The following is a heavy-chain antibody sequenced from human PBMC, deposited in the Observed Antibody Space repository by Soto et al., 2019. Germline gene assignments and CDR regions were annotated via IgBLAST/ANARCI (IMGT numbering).Heavy chain of an antibody. Sequence: SETLSLTCDVSGDAISTGGYTWAWIRQPPGKALEWIGHTYHSGNPYYNPSLKSRVIISVDRSKNQFSLKLSSVTAADTAVYYCARHSQFVVVVAATHYYYYGMDVWGQVTTVTVSS. CDR3: ARHSQFVVVVAATHYYYYGMDV. D-gene: IGHD2-15*01. CDR1: GDAISTGGYT. J-gene: IGHJ6*02. CDR2: TYHSGNP. V-gene: IGHV4-30-2*01.